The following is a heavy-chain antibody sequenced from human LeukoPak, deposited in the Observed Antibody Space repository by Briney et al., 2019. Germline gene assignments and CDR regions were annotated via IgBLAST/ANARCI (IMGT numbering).Heavy chain of an antibody. CDR1: GFTFSSYG. D-gene: IGHD3-22*01. Sequence: GGSLRLSCAASGFTFSSYGMHWVRQAPGKGLEWVAVIWYDVSNKYYADSVKGRFTISRDNSKNTLYLQMNSLRAEDTAVYYCARDSWEYYDSSGYYADWGQGTLVTVSS. CDR2: IWYDVSNK. CDR3: ARDSWEYYDSSGYYAD. V-gene: IGHV3-33*01. J-gene: IGHJ4*02.